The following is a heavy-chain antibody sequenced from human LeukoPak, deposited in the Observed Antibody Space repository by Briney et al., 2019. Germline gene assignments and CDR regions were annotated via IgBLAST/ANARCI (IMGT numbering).Heavy chain of an antibody. J-gene: IGHJ4*02. CDR3: ATGKGSGSGSSRPFDF. Sequence: GGSLRLSCAASGFTFSNYWMSWVRQAPGKGLEWVANIKQDETEKYYVDSVKGRFTISRDNAKNSLYLQMNSLGAEDPAVYYCATGKGSGSGSSRPFDFWGQGTLVTVSS. V-gene: IGHV3-7*01. D-gene: IGHD3-22*01. CDR2: IKQDETEK. CDR1: GFTFSNYW.